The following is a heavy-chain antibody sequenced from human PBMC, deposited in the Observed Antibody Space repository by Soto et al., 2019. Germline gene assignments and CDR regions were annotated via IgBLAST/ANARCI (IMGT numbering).Heavy chain of an antibody. CDR2: IYSGGST. CDR1: GFTVSSNY. CDR3: ARHYGDYRGNFDY. J-gene: IGHJ4*02. V-gene: IGHV3-53*04. D-gene: IGHD4-17*01. Sequence: EVQLVESGGGLVQPGGSLRLSCAASGFTVSSNYMSWVRQAPGKGLEWVSVIYSGGSTYYADSVKGRFTISRHNSKNTLYLQVNSLRAEDTAVYYCARHYGDYRGNFDYWGQGTLFTVSS.